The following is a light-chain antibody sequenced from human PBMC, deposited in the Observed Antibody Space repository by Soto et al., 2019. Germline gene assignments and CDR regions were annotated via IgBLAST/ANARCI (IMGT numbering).Light chain of an antibody. J-gene: IGKJ2*01. CDR2: GAS. Sequence: EIVMTQSPATLSVSPGESATLSCRASQSISSELAWYQQKPGQPARLLSYGASTRATGGPARFTGSGSGSDFTLTISGLQSEDFAVYYCHQGHNWPHTFGQGTRLE. V-gene: IGKV3-15*01. CDR3: HQGHNWPHT. CDR1: QSISSE.